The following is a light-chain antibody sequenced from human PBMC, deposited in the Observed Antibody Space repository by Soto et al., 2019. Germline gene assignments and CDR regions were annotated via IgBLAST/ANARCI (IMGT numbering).Light chain of an antibody. CDR1: QRVYSN. Sequence: EILMTQSPDTLSVSPGESATLSCRASQRVYSNLAWYQQRPGQAPRLLIYGASTRATGVPARFSGRGSGTEFTLTISNLQSEDFAVYFCQKYHNWPPITFGQGTRLEIK. V-gene: IGKV3-15*01. CDR2: GAS. J-gene: IGKJ5*01. CDR3: QKYHNWPPIT.